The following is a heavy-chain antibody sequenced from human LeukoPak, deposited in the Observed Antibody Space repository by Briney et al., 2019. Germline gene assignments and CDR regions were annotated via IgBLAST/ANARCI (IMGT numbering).Heavy chain of an antibody. CDR3: ARHALLGNYVPFDY. CDR2: IYTSGST. Sequence: SETLSLTCTVSGGSISSYYWSWIRQPPGKGLEWIGYIYTSGSTNYNPSLKSRVTISVDTSKNQFSLKLSSVTAADTAVYHCARHALLGNYVPFDYWGQGTLVTVSS. D-gene: IGHD1-7*01. CDR1: GGSISSYY. J-gene: IGHJ4*02. V-gene: IGHV4-4*09.